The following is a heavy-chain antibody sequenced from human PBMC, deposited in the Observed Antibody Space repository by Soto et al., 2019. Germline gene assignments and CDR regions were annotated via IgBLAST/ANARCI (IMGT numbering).Heavy chain of an antibody. Sequence: QVQLVQSGAEVKKPGTSVKVSCKASGGTFSSYAISWERQAPGQGLEWMGGIIPIFGTANYAQKFQGRVPITADESTSTAEMELSSLRSEDTAVYYCARGGNYWGGDCYTIDYWGQGTLVTVSS. D-gene: IGHD2-21*02. V-gene: IGHV1-69*01. CDR2: IIPIFGTA. CDR1: GGTFSSYA. CDR3: ARGGNYWGGDCYTIDY. J-gene: IGHJ4*02.